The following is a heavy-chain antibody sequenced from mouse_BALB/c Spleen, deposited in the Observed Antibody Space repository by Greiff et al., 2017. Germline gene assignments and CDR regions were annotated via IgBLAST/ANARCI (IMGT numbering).Heavy chain of an antibody. Sequence: QVQLQQPGAELVKPGASVKLSCKASGYTFTSYWMHWVKQRPGQGLEWIGEINPSNGRTNYNEKFKSKATLTVDKSSSTAYMQLSSLTSEDSAVYYCARRYGSSLYYAMDDWGQGTSVTVSS. CDR1: GYTFTSYW. CDR2: INPSNGRT. D-gene: IGHD1-1*01. J-gene: IGHJ4*01. CDR3: ARRYGSSLYYAMDD. V-gene: IGHV1S81*02.